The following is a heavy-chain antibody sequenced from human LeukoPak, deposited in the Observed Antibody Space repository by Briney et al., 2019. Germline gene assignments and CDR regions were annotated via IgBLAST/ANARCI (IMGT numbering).Heavy chain of an antibody. J-gene: IGHJ4*02. D-gene: IGHD3-22*01. Sequence: WASVKVSCKASGYTFTSYGISWVRQAPGQGLEWMGWISAYNGNTNYAQKLQSRVTTTTDTSTSTAYMEMRSLRSDDTSMYYCARDHQHSDDSSGYPPRSWDFDDWGQGTLVTVSS. CDR3: ARDHQHSDDSSGYPPRSWDFDD. CDR1: GYTFTSYG. CDR2: ISAYNGNT. V-gene: IGHV1-18*01.